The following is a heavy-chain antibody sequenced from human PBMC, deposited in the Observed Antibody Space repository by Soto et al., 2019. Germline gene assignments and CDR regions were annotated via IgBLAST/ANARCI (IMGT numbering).Heavy chain of an antibody. Sequence: ASVKVSCKASGYTFTSYDINCVRRSSLQWREGMGWMNPNSGNTGYAQKFQGRVTMTRNTSISTAYMELSSLRSEDTAVYYCARLSQEDFWSGYYYYYGMDVWGQGTTVTV. CDR2: MNPNSGNT. CDR3: ARLSQEDFWSGYYYYYGMDV. CDR1: GYTFTSYD. V-gene: IGHV1-8*01. D-gene: IGHD3-3*01. J-gene: IGHJ6*02.